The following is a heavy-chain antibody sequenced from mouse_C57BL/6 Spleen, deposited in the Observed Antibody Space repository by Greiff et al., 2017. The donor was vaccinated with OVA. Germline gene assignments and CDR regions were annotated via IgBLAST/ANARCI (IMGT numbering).Heavy chain of an antibody. J-gene: IGHJ3*01. CDR3: ARLGYGNYVGWFAY. V-gene: IGHV1-50*01. D-gene: IGHD2-10*02. Sequence: QVQLQQPGAELVKPGASVKLSCKASGYTFTSYWMQWVKQRPGQGLEWIGEIDPSDSYTNYNQKFKGKATLTVDTSSSTAYMQLSSLTSEDSAVYYCARLGYGNYVGWFAYWGQGTLVTVSA. CDR1: GYTFTSYW. CDR2: IDPSDSYT.